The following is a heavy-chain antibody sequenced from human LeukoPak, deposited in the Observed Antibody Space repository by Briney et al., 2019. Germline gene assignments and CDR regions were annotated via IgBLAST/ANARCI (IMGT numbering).Heavy chain of an antibody. CDR2: ISGSGGST. J-gene: IGHJ4*02. CDR3: AKDLELRFLEWFNELPPSY. Sequence: GGSLRLSCAASGFTFSSYAMSWVRQAPGKGLEWVSAISGSGGSTYYADSVKGRFTISRDNSKNTLYLQMNSLRAEDTAVYYCAKDLELRFLEWFNELPPSYWGQGTLVTVSS. D-gene: IGHD3-3*01. V-gene: IGHV3-23*01. CDR1: GFTFSSYA.